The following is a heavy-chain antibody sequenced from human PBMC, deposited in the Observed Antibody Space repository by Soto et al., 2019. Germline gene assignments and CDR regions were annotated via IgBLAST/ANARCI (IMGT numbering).Heavy chain of an antibody. Sequence: QVQLVESGGGLVKPGGSLRLSCAASGFTFSDYYMSWIRQAPGKGLEWVSYISSSGSTIYYADSAKGRFTISRDNAKNSLYLQMNNLRAEDTAVYYCAMPGPYCSNGVCYPDPWGQGTLVTVSS. D-gene: IGHD2-8*01. J-gene: IGHJ5*02. CDR2: ISSSGSTI. CDR1: GFTFSDYY. V-gene: IGHV3-11*01. CDR3: AMPGPYCSNGVCYPDP.